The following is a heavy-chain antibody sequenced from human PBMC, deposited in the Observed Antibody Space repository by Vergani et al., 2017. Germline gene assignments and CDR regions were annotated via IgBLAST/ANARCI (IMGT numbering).Heavy chain of an antibody. J-gene: IGHJ4*02. D-gene: IGHD2-8*01. CDR1: GGTFSSYA. CDR3: ARDRPAPPGVGIWGFDY. CDR2: IIPIFGIA. Sequence: QVQLVQSGAEVKKPGSSVKVSCKASGGTFSSYAISWVRQAPGQGLEWMGGIIPIFGIANYAQKFQGRVTITADESTSTAYMELSSLRSEDTAVYYCARDRPAPPGVGIWGFDYWGQGTLVTVSS. V-gene: IGHV1-69*01.